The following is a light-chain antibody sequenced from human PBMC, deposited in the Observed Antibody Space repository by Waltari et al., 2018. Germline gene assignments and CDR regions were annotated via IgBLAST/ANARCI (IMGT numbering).Light chain of an antibody. CDR3: SLYMGSGIWV. Sequence: QTVVTQEPSLSVSPGGTVTLTCTLSSGSLSTTSYATWYQPTPGQAPRTLVYKGNSRSSGVPDRFSGSILGNKAALTITGAQADDECDYYCSLYMGSGIWVFGGGTKLTVL. V-gene: IGLV8-61*01. CDR2: KGN. CDR1: SGSLSTTSY. J-gene: IGLJ3*02.